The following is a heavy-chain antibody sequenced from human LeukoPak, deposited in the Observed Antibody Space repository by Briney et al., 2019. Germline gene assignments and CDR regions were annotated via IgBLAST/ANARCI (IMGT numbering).Heavy chain of an antibody. CDR2: INQDGSAN. Sequence: PGGSLRLSCTASGLTFSTSWMTWVRQAPGRGLEWVANINQDGSANYYVDSVKGRFTISRDNARNSLYLQMDSLRAEDTAVYYCARGGYYDSRGYLAAYWGQGTLVTVSS. CDR1: GLTFSTSW. J-gene: IGHJ4*02. V-gene: IGHV3-7*01. CDR3: ARGGYYDSRGYLAAY. D-gene: IGHD3-22*01.